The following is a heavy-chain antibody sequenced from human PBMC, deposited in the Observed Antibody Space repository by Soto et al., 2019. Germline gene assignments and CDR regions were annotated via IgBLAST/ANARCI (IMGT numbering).Heavy chain of an antibody. D-gene: IGHD1-7*01. CDR3: ARVKGVTGTTVDY. Sequence: SETLSLTCAVYGGSFSGYYWSWIRQPPGKGLEWIGEINHSGSTNYNPSLKSRVTISVDTSKNQFSLKLSSVTAADTAVYYCARVKGVTGTTVDYWGQGTLVTVSS. J-gene: IGHJ4*02. CDR2: INHSGST. CDR1: GGSFSGYY. V-gene: IGHV4-34*01.